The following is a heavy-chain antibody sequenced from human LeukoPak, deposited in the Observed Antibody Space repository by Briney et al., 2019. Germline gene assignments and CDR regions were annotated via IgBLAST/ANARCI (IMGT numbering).Heavy chain of an antibody. Sequence: PGRSLRLSCAASGFTFSSYAMHWVRQAPGKGLEWVAVISYDGSNKYYADSVKGRFTISRDNSKNTLYLQMNSLRAEDTAVYYCARVVVVVVAATSGSDYWGQGTLVTVSS. D-gene: IGHD2-15*01. J-gene: IGHJ4*02. CDR2: ISYDGSNK. V-gene: IGHV3-30-3*01. CDR3: ARVVVVVVAATSGSDY. CDR1: GFTFSSYA.